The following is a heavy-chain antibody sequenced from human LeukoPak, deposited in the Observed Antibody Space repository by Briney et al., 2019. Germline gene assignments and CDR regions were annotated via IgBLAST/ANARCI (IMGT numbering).Heavy chain of an antibody. V-gene: IGHV4-4*07. CDR1: GGSISSYY. CDR2: IYTSGST. D-gene: IGHD6-13*01. Sequence: SETLSLTCTVSGGSISSYYWSWIRQPAGKGLEWIGRIYTSGSTNYNPSLRSRVTMSVDTSKNKFSLKLSSVTAADTAVYYCARDEDSSSLDYWGQGTLVTVSS. J-gene: IGHJ4*02. CDR3: ARDEDSSSLDY.